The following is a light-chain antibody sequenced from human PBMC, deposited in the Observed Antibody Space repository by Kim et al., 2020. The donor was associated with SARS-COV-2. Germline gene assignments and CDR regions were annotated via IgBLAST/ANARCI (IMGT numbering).Light chain of an antibody. CDR3: QQYKHYPIT. Sequence: DIQMTQSPSSLSASVGDRVTITCRASQGISRYLAWLQQKPGEAPKSLIYDASSLQSGVPSKLSGSGSGTEFTLTISSLQPEDFATYYCQQYKHYPITFGQGTRLEIK. CDR1: QGISRY. V-gene: IGKV1-16*02. J-gene: IGKJ5*01. CDR2: DAS.